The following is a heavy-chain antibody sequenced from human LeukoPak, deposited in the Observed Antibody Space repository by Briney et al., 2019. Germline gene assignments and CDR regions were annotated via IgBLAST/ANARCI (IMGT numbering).Heavy chain of an antibody. V-gene: IGHV1-2*04. J-gene: IGHJ4*02. CDR1: GYTCTGYH. CDR2: INPNSGGT. Sequence: ASVKVSCKASGYTCTGYHMHWVRQAPGQGLEWMGWINPNSGGTNYAQKFQGWVTMTRDTSISTAYMELSRLRSGDTAVYYCARAAVAGTWFDYWGQGTLVTVSS. CDR3: ARAAVAGTWFDY. D-gene: IGHD6-19*01.